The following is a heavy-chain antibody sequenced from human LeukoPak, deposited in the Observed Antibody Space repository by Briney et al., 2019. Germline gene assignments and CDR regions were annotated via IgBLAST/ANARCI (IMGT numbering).Heavy chain of an antibody. CDR2: VSVSGGST. V-gene: IGHV3-23*01. D-gene: IGHD2-8*01. CDR3: AKVYRYCTNGVCYTNWFDP. CDR1: GVTFSSYA. Sequence: PGASLRLSCAVSGVTFSSYAMSWVRQAPGKGLEWVSVVSVSGGSTYYADSVKGRFTISRDNSKNTVYLQMNSLRAEDTAVYYCAKVYRYCTNGVCYTNWFDPWGEGTLVSVSS. J-gene: IGHJ5*02.